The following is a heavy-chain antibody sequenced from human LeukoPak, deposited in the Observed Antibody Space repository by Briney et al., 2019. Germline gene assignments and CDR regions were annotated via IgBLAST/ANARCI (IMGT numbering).Heavy chain of an antibody. CDR3: ARAYYYDSSGYYDY. CDR2: IYYSGST. J-gene: IGHJ4*02. V-gene: IGHV4-39*07. D-gene: IGHD3-22*01. Sequence: KSSETLSLTCTVSGGSISSGSYYWGWIRQPPGKGLEWIGSIYYSGSTYYNPSLKSRVTMSVDTSKNQFSLKLSSVTAADTAVYYCARAYYYDSSGYYDYWGQGTLVTVSS. CDR1: GGSISSGSYY.